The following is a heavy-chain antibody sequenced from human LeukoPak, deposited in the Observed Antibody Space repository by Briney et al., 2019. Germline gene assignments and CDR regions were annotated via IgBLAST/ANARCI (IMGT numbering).Heavy chain of an antibody. D-gene: IGHD4-17*01. V-gene: IGHV3-7*01. CDR1: AFTFSSYW. CDR3: ARELDGAFGY. Sequence: PGGSLRLSCAASAFTFSSYWMSWVRQAPGKGQEWVANIKQDGSEKYYVDSVKGRFTISRDDAKNSPYLQMNSLRTEDTAVYYCARELDGAFGYWGQGTLVTVSS. CDR2: IKQDGSEK. J-gene: IGHJ4*02.